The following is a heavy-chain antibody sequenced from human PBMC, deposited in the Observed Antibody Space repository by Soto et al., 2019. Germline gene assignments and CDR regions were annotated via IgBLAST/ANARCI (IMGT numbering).Heavy chain of an antibody. D-gene: IGHD3-22*01. CDR3: ARAIYYNESSGLHT. V-gene: IGHV5-10-1*01. CDR1: GYSFTNYW. Sequence: VASLKISCKGSGYSFTNYWITWVRQMPGKGLAWMGRIDPSDSHTNYSPSFQGHVTISADKSISTAYLQWSSLKASDTAMYYCARAIYYNESSGLHTWGQGTLVTVSS. CDR2: IDPSDSHT. J-gene: IGHJ4*02.